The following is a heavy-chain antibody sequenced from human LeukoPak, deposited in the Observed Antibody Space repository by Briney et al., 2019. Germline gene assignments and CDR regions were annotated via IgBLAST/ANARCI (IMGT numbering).Heavy chain of an antibody. J-gene: IGHJ6*02. CDR1: GFTVSSNY. V-gene: IGHV3-53*01. Sequence: GGSLRLSCAASGFTVSSNYMSWVRQAPGKGLEWVSVIYSGGSTYYADSVKGRFTISRDNSKNTLYLQMNSLRAEDTAVYYCAKDLYCSSTSCYGTIYYYYYYGMDVWGQGTTVTVSS. CDR2: IYSGGST. CDR3: AKDLYCSSTSCYGTIYYYYYYGMDV. D-gene: IGHD2-2*01.